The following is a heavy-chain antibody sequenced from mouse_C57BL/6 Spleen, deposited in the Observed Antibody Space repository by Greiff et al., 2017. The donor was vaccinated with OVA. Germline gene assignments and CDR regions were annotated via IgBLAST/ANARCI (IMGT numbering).Heavy chain of an antibody. CDR2: ISDGGSYT. CDR1: GFTFSSYA. J-gene: IGHJ2*01. D-gene: IGHD2-3*01. Sequence: EVQGVESGGGLVKPGGSLKLSCAASGFTFSSYAMSWVRQTPEKRLEWVATISDGGSYTYYPDNVKGRFTISRDNAKNNLYLQMSHLKSEDTAMYYCARWAVYDGYFDYWGQGTTLTVSS. V-gene: IGHV5-4*01. CDR3: ARWAVYDGYFDY.